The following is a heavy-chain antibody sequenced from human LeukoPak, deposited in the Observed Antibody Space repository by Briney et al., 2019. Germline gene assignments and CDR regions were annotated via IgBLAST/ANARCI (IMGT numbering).Heavy chain of an antibody. CDR2: IYYSGST. V-gene: IGHV4-59*08. J-gene: IGHJ5*02. D-gene: IGHD1-26*01. CDR3: ARWEYASSWFDP. Sequence: SETLSLTCTVSGGSISSYYWSWIRQPPGKGLELIGFIYYSGSTSYNPSLKSRVTISLDTSKNQFSLKLTSVTAADTAVYYCARWEYASSWFDPWGQGTLVTVSS. CDR1: GGSISSYY.